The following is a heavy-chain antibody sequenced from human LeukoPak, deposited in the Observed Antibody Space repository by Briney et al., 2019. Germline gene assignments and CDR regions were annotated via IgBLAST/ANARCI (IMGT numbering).Heavy chain of an antibody. D-gene: IGHD3-10*01. J-gene: IGHJ5*02. CDR2: INHSGST. CDR1: GGSFSGYY. V-gene: IGHV4-34*01. CDR3: ARFPRITMVRGEYWFDP. Sequence: SETLSLTCAVYGGSFSGYYWSWIRQPPGKGLXXXGEINHSGSTNYNPSLKSRVTISVDTSKNQFSLKLSSVTAADTAVYYCARFPRITMVRGEYWFDPWGQGTLVTVSS.